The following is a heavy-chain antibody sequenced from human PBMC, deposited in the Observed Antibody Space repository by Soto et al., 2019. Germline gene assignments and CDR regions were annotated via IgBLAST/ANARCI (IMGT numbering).Heavy chain of an antibody. V-gene: IGHV1-69*01. CDR1: GGTFSNYV. CDR3: EIDVGSGEWCVV. CDR2: IIPLFGTT. Sequence: QVQLVQSGTEVKKPGSSAKVSCKASGGTFSNYVISWVRQAPGQGLEWMGGIIPLFGTTDYAKKFQGRIAITADESTTTVYMDLSSVRFEDTAVYFCEIDVGSGEWCVVWGQGTTVIVSS. D-gene: IGHD3-10*01. J-gene: IGHJ6*02.